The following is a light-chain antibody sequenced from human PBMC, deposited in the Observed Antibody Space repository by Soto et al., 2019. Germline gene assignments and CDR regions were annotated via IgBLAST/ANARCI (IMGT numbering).Light chain of an antibody. CDR1: NSNLGSNT. J-gene: IGLJ1*01. CDR2: NNN. CDR3: AAWDDSLNGNYV. Sequence: QSVLTQPPSASGTPGQRVTISCSGSNSNLGSNTVNWYQHLPGTAPKLLIYNNNQRPSGVPDRFSGSKSGTSASLAISGLQSEDEADYYCAAWDDSLNGNYVFGTGTKVTVL. V-gene: IGLV1-44*01.